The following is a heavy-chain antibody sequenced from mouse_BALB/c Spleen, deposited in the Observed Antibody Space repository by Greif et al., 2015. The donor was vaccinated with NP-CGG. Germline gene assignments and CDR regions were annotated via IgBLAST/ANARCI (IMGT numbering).Heavy chain of an antibody. J-gene: IGHJ3*01. V-gene: IGHV14-3*02. CDR2: IVPANDNT. CDR1: GFNIKDTY. D-gene: IGHD1-1*01. CDR3: ATYYYGSSGFAY. Sequence: EVQWVESGAEVVKPGASVKLSCTASGFNIKDTYMTWVKQRPEQGLEWIGRIVPANDNTKYDPKFQGKATITADTSSNTASLRLSALTSEDTVAYYCATYYYGSSGFAYWGPETLVTVSA.